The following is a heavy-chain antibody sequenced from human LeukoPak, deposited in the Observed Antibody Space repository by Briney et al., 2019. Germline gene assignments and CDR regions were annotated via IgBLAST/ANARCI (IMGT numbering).Heavy chain of an antibody. Sequence: SVKVSCKASGGTFSSYAISWVRQAPGQGLEWMGGIIPIFGTANYAQKFQGRVTITADESTSTAYMELSSLRSEDTAVYYCARGVVVVRHIWFDPWGQGTLVTVSS. J-gene: IGHJ5*02. D-gene: IGHD2-2*01. V-gene: IGHV1-69*13. CDR3: ARGVVVVRHIWFDP. CDR1: GGTFSSYA. CDR2: IIPIFGTA.